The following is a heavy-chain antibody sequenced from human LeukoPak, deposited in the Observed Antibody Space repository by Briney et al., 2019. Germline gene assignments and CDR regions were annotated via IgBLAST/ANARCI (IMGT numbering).Heavy chain of an antibody. D-gene: IGHD3-10*01. CDR3: ARGGYYGSGNDFRFDP. J-gene: IGHJ5*02. V-gene: IGHV4-39*07. CDR1: GGSISSSSYY. Sequence: PSETLSLTCTVSGGSISSSSYYWGWIRQPPGKGLEWIGSIYYSGSTYYNPSLKGRVTISVDTSKNQFSLKLKSVTAADTAVYYCARGGYYGSGNDFRFDPWGQGTLVTVSS. CDR2: IYYSGST.